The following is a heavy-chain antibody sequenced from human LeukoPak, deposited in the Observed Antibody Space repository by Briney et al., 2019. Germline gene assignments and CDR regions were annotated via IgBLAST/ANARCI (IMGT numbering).Heavy chain of an antibody. J-gene: IGHJ5*01. CDR3: ARSWAAKWELPGQFDS. D-gene: IGHD1-26*01. CDR2: VFSRGTT. V-gene: IGHV4-4*07. CDR1: GGSMNNYY. Sequence: SDTLSLTCSVPGGSMNNYYWNWIRQSPKKGLEWIGFVFSRGTTNFNPSFRSRLTMSIDTSTNQFSLTLTSMTAADTAVYFCARSWAAKWELPGQFDSWGQGRLVTVSS.